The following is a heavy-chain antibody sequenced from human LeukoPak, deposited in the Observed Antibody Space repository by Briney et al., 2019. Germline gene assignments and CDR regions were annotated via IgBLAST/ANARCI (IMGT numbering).Heavy chain of an antibody. D-gene: IGHD6-13*01. CDR1: GFTFSSYA. CDR3: ARDGAAASPLYYFDY. V-gene: IGHV3-64*01. CDR2: ISSNGGST. Sequence: AGGSLRLSCAASGFTFSSYAMHWVRQAPGKGLEYVSAISSNGGSTYYANSVKGRFTISRDNSKNTLYLQMGSLRAEDMAVYYCARDGAAASPLYYFDYWGQGTLVTVSS. J-gene: IGHJ4*02.